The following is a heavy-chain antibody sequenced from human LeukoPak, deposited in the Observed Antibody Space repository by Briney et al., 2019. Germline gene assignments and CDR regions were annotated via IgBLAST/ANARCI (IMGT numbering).Heavy chain of an antibody. J-gene: IGHJ4*02. CDR2: IRYDGSNK. V-gene: IGHV3-30*02. D-gene: IGHD3-22*01. Sequence: GGSLRLSCAASGFIFSSYGMHWVRQAPGKGLEWVAFIRYDGSNKYYADSVKGRFTISRDNSKNTLYLQMKSLRAEDTAVYYCAKLDGISGYYSSFDYWGQGTLVTVSS. CDR3: AKLDGISGYYSSFDY. CDR1: GFIFSSYG.